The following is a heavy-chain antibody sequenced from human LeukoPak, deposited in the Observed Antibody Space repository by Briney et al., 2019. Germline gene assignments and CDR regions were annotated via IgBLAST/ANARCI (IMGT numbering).Heavy chain of an antibody. CDR1: GFTFSNAW. CDR3: ARDQGAGNDAFDI. CDR2: IKSKTDGGTT. V-gene: IGHV3-15*01. J-gene: IGHJ3*02. Sequence: PGGSLRLSCAASGFTFSNAWMSWVRQAPGKGLEWVGRIKSKTDGGTTDYAAPVKGRFTISRDNAKNSLYLQMNSLRAEDTAVYYCARDQGAGNDAFDIWGQGTMVTVSS. D-gene: IGHD6-13*01.